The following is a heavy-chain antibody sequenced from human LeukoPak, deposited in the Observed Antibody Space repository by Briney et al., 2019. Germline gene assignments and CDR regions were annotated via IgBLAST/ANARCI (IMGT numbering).Heavy chain of an antibody. J-gene: IGHJ4*02. CDR2: IIPILGIA. V-gene: IGHV1-69*04. D-gene: IGHD5-12*01. CDR3: ASSGLATISYDY. CDR1: GGTFSSYA. Sequence: SVKVSCKASGGTFSSYAISWVRQAPGQGLEWMGRIIPILGIANYAQKFQGRVTITADKSTSTAYMELSSLRSEDTAVYYCASSGLATISYDYWGQGTLVSVSS.